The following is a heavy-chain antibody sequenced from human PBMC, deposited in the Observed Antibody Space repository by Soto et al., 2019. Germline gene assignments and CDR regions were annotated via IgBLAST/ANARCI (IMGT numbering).Heavy chain of an antibody. D-gene: IGHD4-17*01. CDR1: GFTFSSYS. CDR3: ASKFDFGASNNYDSGMAV. Sequence: EVQLVESGGGLVQPGGSLRLSCAASGFTFSSYSMNWVRQAPGKGLEWVSYISSSSSTIYYADSVKGRFTISRDIAKNSLYPKLNSRRDEATAGYWCASKFDFGASNNYDSGMAVWCQEPAVSVSS. J-gene: IGHJ6*02. CDR2: ISSSSSTI. V-gene: IGHV3-48*02.